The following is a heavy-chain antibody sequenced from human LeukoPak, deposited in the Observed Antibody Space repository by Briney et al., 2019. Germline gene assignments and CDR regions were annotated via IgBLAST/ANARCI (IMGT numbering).Heavy chain of an antibody. CDR3: ARHGPAAHQTHTFDY. D-gene: IGHD2-2*01. CDR2: FYSSGST. V-gene: IGHV4-59*08. Sequence: SETLSLTCTVSGGSISTYYWGWIRQPPGKGLDWVAYFYSSGSTNYNPSLKSRVTISVDTSKNQFSLKLSSVTAADTAVYYCARHGPAAHQTHTFDYWGQGTLVTVSS. J-gene: IGHJ4*02. CDR1: GGSISTYY.